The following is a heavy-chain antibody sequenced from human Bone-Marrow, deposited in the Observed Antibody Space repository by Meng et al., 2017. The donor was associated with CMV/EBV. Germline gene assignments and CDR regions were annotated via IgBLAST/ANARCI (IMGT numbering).Heavy chain of an antibody. CDR3: ARVRCSGGSCFYFDF. V-gene: IGHV4-4*02. CDR1: GDSFSCSDW. CDR2: ISHGEDT. D-gene: IGHD2-15*01. J-gene: IGHJ4*02. Sequence: SGDSFSCSDWLPWVRHPPGAGLEWIGEISHGEDTNYSPSLKSRVTISMDKSKRHFSLRVNSVTAADTAVYYCARVRCSGGSCFYFDFWGQGTLVT.